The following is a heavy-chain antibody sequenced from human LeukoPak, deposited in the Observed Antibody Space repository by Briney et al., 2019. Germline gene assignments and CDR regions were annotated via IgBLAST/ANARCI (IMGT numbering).Heavy chain of an antibody. CDR2: ISSSSSYI. V-gene: IGHV3-21*01. CDR1: GFTFSSYS. D-gene: IGHD3-10*01. CDR3: ARDGEAQHYGSGSYYGDFDY. J-gene: IGHJ4*02. Sequence: PGGSLRLSCAASGFTFSSYSMNWVRQAPGKGLEWVSSISSSSSYIYYADSVKGRFTISRDNAKNSLYLQMNSLRAEDTAVYYCARDGEAQHYGSGSYYGDFDYWGQGTLVTVSS.